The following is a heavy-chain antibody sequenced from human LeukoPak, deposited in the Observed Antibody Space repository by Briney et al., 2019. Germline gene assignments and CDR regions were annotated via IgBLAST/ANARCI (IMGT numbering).Heavy chain of an antibody. J-gene: IGHJ5*02. CDR3: AREMFPNWFDP. CDR2: IYSGGST. CDR1: GFTVSSNY. D-gene: IGHD3-10*02. Sequence: GGSLRLSCAASGFTVSSNYMSWVRQAPGKGLEWVSVIYSGGSTYYSDSVKGRFTISRDNSKNTLYLQMNSLRAEDTAVYYCAREMFPNWFDPWGQGTLVTVSS. V-gene: IGHV3-66*02.